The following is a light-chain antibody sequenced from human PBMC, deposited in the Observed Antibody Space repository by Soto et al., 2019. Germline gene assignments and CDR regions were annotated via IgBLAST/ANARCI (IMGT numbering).Light chain of an antibody. CDR3: SSYTSSTTLDVV. CDR2: EVT. CDR1: SSDVGGHNY. J-gene: IGLJ2*01. V-gene: IGLV2-14*01. Sequence: QSALTQPASVSGSPGQSITISCTGTSSDVGGHNYVSWYQQHPGTAPKLMIYEVTNRPSGVSNRFSGSKSGNTASLTISGLQAEDEADYYCSSYTSSTTLDVVFGGGTMVTVL.